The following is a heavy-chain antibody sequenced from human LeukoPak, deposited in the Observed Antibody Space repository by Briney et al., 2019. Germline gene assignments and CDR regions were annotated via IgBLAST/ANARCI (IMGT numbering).Heavy chain of an antibody. Sequence: SGTLFLTCAVYGGSFSGYYWSWIRQPPGKGLEWIGEINHSGSTNYNPSLKSRVTISVDTSKNQFSLKLSSVTAADTAVYYCASRSGGTTFETVTFDYWGQGTLVTVSS. CDR1: GGSFSGYY. J-gene: IGHJ4*02. D-gene: IGHD1-7*01. V-gene: IGHV4-34*01. CDR2: INHSGST. CDR3: ASRSGGTTFETVTFDY.